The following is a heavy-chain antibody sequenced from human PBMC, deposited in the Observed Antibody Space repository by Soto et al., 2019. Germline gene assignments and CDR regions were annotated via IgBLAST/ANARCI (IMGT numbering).Heavy chain of an antibody. Sequence: ETLSLTCTVSGGSISSYYWGWIRQPPGKGLEWIGYIYYSGSTNYNPSLKSRVTISVDTSKNQFSLKLSSVTAADTAVYYCARDRASSSAWFDPWGQGTLVTVPQ. CDR1: GGSISSYY. J-gene: IGHJ5*02. CDR2: IYYSGST. CDR3: ARDRASSSAWFDP. D-gene: IGHD6-6*01. V-gene: IGHV4-59*12.